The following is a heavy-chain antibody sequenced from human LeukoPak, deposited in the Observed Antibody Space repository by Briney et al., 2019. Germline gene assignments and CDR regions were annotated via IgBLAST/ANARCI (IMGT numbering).Heavy chain of an antibody. V-gene: IGHV3-48*04. Sequence: GGSLRLSCAASGFTFSSYSMNWVRQAPGKGLEWVSYISTSGNSIYYADSVKGRFTISRDNAKNSLFLQMNSLRAEDTAVYYCATSQGSWPDYFDYWGQGTLVTVSS. CDR1: GFTFSSYS. D-gene: IGHD6-13*01. CDR3: ATSQGSWPDYFDY. CDR2: ISTSGNSI. J-gene: IGHJ4*02.